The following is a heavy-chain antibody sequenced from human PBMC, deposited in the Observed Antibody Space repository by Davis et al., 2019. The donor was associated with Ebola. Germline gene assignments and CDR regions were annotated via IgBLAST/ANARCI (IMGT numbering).Heavy chain of an antibody. J-gene: IGHJ3*02. CDR3: ASLRRTITGMDDGFDI. V-gene: IGHV5-51*01. D-gene: IGHD2-8*02. CDR2: IYTGDSDT. Sequence: CPSHWIGWVRQMPGTGLDWMGIIYTGDSDTRYSPSFRGQVIISADKSMKTAFLQWSSLKASDSGMYYCASLRRTITGMDDGFDIWGEGTMVTVSS. CDR1: CPSHW.